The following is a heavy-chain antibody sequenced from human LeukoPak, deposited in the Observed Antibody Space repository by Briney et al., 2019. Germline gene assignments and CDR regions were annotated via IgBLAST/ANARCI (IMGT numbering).Heavy chain of an antibody. D-gene: IGHD3-22*01. CDR3: ARSSGYLFDP. V-gene: IGHV4-39*01. CDR2: IYYSATT. CDR1: GGSISSSSYY. J-gene: IGHJ5*02. Sequence: PSETLSLTCTVSGGSISSSSYYWGWIRQPPGKGLEWIGSIYYSATTYYNPSLKSRVSISVDTSKNQFSLKLSSVCAADTAVYYCARSSGYLFDPWGQGILVTVSS.